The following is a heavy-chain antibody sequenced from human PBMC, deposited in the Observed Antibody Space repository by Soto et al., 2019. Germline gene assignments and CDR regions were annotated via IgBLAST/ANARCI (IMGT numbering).Heavy chain of an antibody. CDR3: AGGWWYYFDY. D-gene: IGHD6-19*01. J-gene: IGHJ4*02. V-gene: IGHV4-59*08. CDR1: GGSISSYY. CDR2: IYYSGTT. Sequence: QVQLQESGPGLVKPSETLSRTCTVSGGSISSYYWSWIRQPPGKGLEWIGDIYYSGTTNYNPSLTSRVPISVDTSKNQFSLKLSSVTAADTAVYYCAGGWWYYFDYWGQGTLVTVSS.